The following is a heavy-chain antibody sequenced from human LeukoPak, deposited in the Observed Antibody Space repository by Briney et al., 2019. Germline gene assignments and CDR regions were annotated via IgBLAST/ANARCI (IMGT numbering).Heavy chain of an antibody. CDR1: GGSISSSSYY. D-gene: IGHD6-19*01. CDR2: IYTSGST. CDR3: ARNPGYSSGWYYYYYMDV. Sequence: SETLSLTCTVSGGSISSSSYYWSWIRQPAGKGLEWIGRIYTSGSTNYNPSLKSRVTMSVDTSKNQFSLKLSSVTAADTAVYYCARNPGYSSGWYYYYYMDVWGKGTTVTVSS. J-gene: IGHJ6*03. V-gene: IGHV4-61*02.